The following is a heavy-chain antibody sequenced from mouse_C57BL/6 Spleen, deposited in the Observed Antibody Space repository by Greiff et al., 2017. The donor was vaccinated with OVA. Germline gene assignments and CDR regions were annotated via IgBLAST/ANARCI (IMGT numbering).Heavy chain of an antibody. Sequence: VQLQQSGPELVKPGASVKIPCKASGYTFTDYNMDWVKQSHGKSLEWIGDINPNNGGTIYNQKFKGKATLTVDTSSSTAYMELRSLTSEDTAEDYGARKDYYGSSFAYWGQGTLVTVSA. D-gene: IGHD1-1*01. CDR2: INPNNGGT. J-gene: IGHJ3*01. CDR1: GYTFTDYN. V-gene: IGHV1-18*01. CDR3: ARKDYYGSSFAY.